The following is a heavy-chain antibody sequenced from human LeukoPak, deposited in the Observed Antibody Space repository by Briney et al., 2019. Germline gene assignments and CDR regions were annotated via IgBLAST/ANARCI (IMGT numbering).Heavy chain of an antibody. CDR2: IYSGGST. Sequence: GGSLRLSCAASGFTVSSTYMSWVRQAPGKGLEWVLVIYSGGSTYYAESVKGRFTISRDNSKNTLYLQMNSLRAEDTAVYYCARPLSSLPGGPLYYWGQGTLVTVSS. CDR3: ARPLSSLPGGPLYY. V-gene: IGHV3-53*01. J-gene: IGHJ4*02. D-gene: IGHD1-14*01. CDR1: GFTVSSTY.